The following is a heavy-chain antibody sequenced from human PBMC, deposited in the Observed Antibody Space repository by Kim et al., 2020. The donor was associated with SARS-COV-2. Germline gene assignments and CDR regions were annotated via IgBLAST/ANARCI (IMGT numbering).Heavy chain of an antibody. Sequence: ADSLKGRFTISRDNAKNTLYLQMNSLRAEDTAVYYCARRAYSSGWWYFDYWGQGTLVTVSS. CDR3: ARRAYSSGWWYFDY. J-gene: IGHJ4*02. V-gene: IGHV3-74*01. D-gene: IGHD6-19*01.